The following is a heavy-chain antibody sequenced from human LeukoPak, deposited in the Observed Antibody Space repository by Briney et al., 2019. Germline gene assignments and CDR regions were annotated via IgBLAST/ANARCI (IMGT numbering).Heavy chain of an antibody. CDR3: GRVQGPNSGSYQHFGY. D-gene: IGHD1-26*01. J-gene: IGHJ4*02. CDR2: NHHSGST. CDR1: GGSIISSNW. V-gene: IGHV4-4*02. Sequence: PSGTLSLTCAVSGGSIISSNWWSWVRQPPGRGLEWIGENHHSGSTNYHPSLKSRVTISADTSKNQFSPKLTSVTAADTAVYYCGRVQGPNSGSYQHFGYWGQGTLVTVSS.